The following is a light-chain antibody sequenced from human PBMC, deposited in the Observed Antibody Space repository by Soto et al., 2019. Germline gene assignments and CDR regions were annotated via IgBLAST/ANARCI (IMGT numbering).Light chain of an antibody. J-gene: IGKJ3*01. V-gene: IGKV1-5*03. CDR2: KAS. CDR1: QSIGNW. Sequence: DIQMTQTPSILSASVGDRVILTCRASQSIGNWLAWYQQKPGKAPKLLIYKASSLESGVPTRFSGSGSGTDFTLTISSLQPEDFATYYCQQYNRYVFGPGTKVDIK. CDR3: QQYNRYV.